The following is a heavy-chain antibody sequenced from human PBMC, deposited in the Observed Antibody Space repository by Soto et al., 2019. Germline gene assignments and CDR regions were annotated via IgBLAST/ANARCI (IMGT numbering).Heavy chain of an antibody. V-gene: IGHV1-2*02. CDR3: AKELQRGMDV. CDR1: GYTFSVYH. D-gene: IGHD1-7*01. Sequence: QVHLVQSGAEVKQPGASVKVSCKASGYTFSVYHMHWVRQAPGQGLEWMGWVHPNSGGTNYAQSFEGRVTMTRDTAINTAYMELSRLTSVDSAVYDCAKELQRGMDVWGQGTTVTVSS. CDR2: VHPNSGGT. J-gene: IGHJ6*02.